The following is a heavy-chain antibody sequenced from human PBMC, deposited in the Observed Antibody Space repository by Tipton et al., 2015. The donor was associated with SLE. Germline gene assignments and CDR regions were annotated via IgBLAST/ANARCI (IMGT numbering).Heavy chain of an antibody. CDR3: ARGAKERITLVRVRPYYFDY. CDR2: ILHSGNT. Sequence: TLSLTCAVYGGSFSGYYWSWVRQPPGKGLEWIGEILHSGNTNYNPSLKSRVTISVDTSKNQFSLNLTSVTAADTSVYYCARGAKERITLVRVRPYYFDYWGQGSLVTVSS. CDR1: GGSFSGYY. J-gene: IGHJ4*01. V-gene: IGHV4-34*01. D-gene: IGHD3-10*01.